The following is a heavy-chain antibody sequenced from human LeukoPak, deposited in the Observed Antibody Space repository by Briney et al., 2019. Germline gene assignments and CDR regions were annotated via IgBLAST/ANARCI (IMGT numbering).Heavy chain of an antibody. J-gene: IGHJ5*02. D-gene: IGHD4-17*01. Sequence: ASVTVSCKASGGTFSSYAISWVRQAPGQGLEWMGGIIPIFGTANYAQKFQGRVTITADESTSTAYMELSSLRSEDTAVYYCARGGGYGDLAFDPWGQGTLVTVSS. CDR3: ARGGGYGDLAFDP. V-gene: IGHV1-69*13. CDR2: IIPIFGTA. CDR1: GGTFSSYA.